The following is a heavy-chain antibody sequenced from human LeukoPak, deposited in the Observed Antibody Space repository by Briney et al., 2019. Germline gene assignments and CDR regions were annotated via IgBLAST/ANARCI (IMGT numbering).Heavy chain of an antibody. V-gene: IGHV3-23*01. CDR3: AKGHSEDATGFDC. J-gene: IGHJ4*02. CDR1: GFTFSTYA. Sequence: PGGSQRLFCTGSGFTFSTYAMSWVRQAPGKGLQWVSTVSGSGRNTYYTDSVKGRFNVSRDNSKNTMFLQMTSLRAEDTAIYYCAKGHSEDATGFDCWGQGILVSVSS. CDR2: VSGSGRNT. D-gene: IGHD4-11*01.